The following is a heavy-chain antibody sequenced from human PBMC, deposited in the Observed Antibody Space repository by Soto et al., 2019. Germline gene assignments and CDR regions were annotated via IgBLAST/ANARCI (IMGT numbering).Heavy chain of an antibody. D-gene: IGHD1-20*01. V-gene: IGHV4-4*07. Sequence: PSETLSLTCTVSGASISGFYWSWIRKSAGKGLEWIGRIYATGTTDYNPSLKSRVMMSVDTYKKQFSLKVSGVSAADPAVYYCATSQKGYNWNYFDHWGQGALVTVSS. CDR3: ATSQKGYNWNYFDH. CDR2: IYATGTT. CDR1: GASISGFY. J-gene: IGHJ4*02.